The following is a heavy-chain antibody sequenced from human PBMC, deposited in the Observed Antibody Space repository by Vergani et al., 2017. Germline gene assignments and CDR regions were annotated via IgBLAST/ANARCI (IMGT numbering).Heavy chain of an antibody. CDR2: ISAYNGNT. D-gene: IGHD5-18*01. CDR3: ARDPAMVSILYYYGMDV. CDR1: GYTFTSYG. V-gene: IGHV1-18*01. Sequence: QVQLVQSGAEVKKPGASVKVSCKASGYTFTSYGISWVRQAPGQGLEWMGWISAYNGNTNYAQKLQGRVTMTTDTSTSTAYMELRSLRSDDTAVYYCARDPAMVSILYYYGMDVWGQGTTVTVSS. J-gene: IGHJ6*02.